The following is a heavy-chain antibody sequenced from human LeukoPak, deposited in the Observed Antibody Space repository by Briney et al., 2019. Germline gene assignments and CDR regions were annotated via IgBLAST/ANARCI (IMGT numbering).Heavy chain of an antibody. CDR3: AGSYGPYYYYYGMDV. CDR2: MNPNSGNT. D-gene: IGHD5-18*01. Sequence: ASVKVSCKASGYNFTSYDINWVRQATGQGLEWMGWMNPNSGNTGYAQKFQGRVTMTRNTSISTAYMELSSLRSEDTAVYYCAGSYGPYYYYYGMDVWGQGTTVTVSS. V-gene: IGHV1-8*01. CDR1: GYNFTSYD. J-gene: IGHJ6*02.